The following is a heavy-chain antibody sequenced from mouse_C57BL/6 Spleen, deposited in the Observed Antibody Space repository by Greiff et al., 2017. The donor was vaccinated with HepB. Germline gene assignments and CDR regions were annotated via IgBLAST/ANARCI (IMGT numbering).Heavy chain of an antibody. Sequence: VKLQESGAELVKPGASVKISCKASGYAFSSYWMNWVKQRPGKGLEWIGQIYPGDGDTNYNGKFKGKATLTADKSSSTAYMQLSSLTSEDSAVYFCARFGATVYAMDYWGQGTSVTVSS. CDR2: IYPGDGDT. D-gene: IGHD1-1*01. V-gene: IGHV1-80*01. J-gene: IGHJ4*01. CDR3: ARFGATVYAMDY. CDR1: GYAFSSYW.